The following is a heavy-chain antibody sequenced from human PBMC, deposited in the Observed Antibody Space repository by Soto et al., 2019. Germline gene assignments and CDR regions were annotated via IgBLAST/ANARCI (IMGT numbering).Heavy chain of an antibody. CDR1: GGSFSGYY. CDR3: ARAAPPSYLELLGAVDY. J-gene: IGHJ4*02. CDR2: INHSGST. V-gene: IGHV4-34*01. D-gene: IGHD3-10*01. Sequence: PSETLYLTCAVYGGSFSGYYWSWIRQPPGKGLEWIGEINHSGSTNYNPSLKSRVTISVDTSKNQFSLKLSSVTAADTAVYYCARAAPPSYLELLGAVDYWGQGTLVTVSS.